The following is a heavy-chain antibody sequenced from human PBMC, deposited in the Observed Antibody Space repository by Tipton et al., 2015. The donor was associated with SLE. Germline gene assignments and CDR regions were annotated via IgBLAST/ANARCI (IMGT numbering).Heavy chain of an antibody. CDR1: GYTFTSYA. CDR3: ARPIAAAGTYYFDY. D-gene: IGHD6-13*01. J-gene: IGHJ4*02. V-gene: IGHV1-3*01. CDR2: INAGNGNT. Sequence: QVQLVQSGAEVKKPGASVKVSCKASGYTFTSYAMHWVRQAPGQRLEWMGWINAGNGNTKYSQKFQGRVTITRDTSASTAYMELSSLRSEDTAVYYCARPIAAAGTYYFDYWGQGTLVTVSS.